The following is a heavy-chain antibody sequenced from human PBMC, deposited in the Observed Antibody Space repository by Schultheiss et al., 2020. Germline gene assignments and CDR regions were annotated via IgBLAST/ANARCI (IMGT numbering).Heavy chain of an antibody. V-gene: IGHV4-34*01. CDR1: GGSFSGYY. CDR3: ARGSPLWFGEGWFDP. D-gene: IGHD3-10*01. J-gene: IGHJ5*02. Sequence: SETLSLTGAVYGGSFSGYYWSWIRQPPGKGLEWIGEINHSGSTNYNPSLKSRVTISVDTSKNQFSLKLSSVTAADTAVYYCARGSPLWFGEGWFDPWGQGALV. CDR2: INHSGST.